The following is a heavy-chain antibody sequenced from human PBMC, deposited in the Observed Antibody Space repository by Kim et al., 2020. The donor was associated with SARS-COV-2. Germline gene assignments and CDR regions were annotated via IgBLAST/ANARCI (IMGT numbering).Heavy chain of an antibody. Sequence: ASVKVSCKASGYPFTSYGISWVRQAPGQGLEWMGWISAYNGNTNYAQKLQGRVTMTTDTSTTTAYMELRSLRSDDTAVYYCARLIVGASYAFDIWGQGTMVTVSS. CDR2: ISAYNGNT. CDR1: GYPFTSYG. J-gene: IGHJ3*02. CDR3: ARLIVGASYAFDI. V-gene: IGHV1-18*01. D-gene: IGHD1-26*01.